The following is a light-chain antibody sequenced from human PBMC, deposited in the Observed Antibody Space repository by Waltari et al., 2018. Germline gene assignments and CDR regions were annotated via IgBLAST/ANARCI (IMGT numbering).Light chain of an antibody. Sequence: QSALTQPASVSGSPGQSITISCTGTSSDVGSYNLVSWYQQHPDKAPKPMIYEVSKRPSGVSNRFPGSKSGNTASLTISGLQAEDEADYYCCSYAGSSTWVFGGGTKLTVL. CDR3: CSYAGSSTWV. CDR2: EVS. CDR1: SSDVGSYNL. V-gene: IGLV2-23*02. J-gene: IGLJ3*02.